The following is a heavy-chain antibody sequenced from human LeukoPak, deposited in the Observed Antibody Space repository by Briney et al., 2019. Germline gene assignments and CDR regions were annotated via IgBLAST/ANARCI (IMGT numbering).Heavy chain of an antibody. CDR3: AREGGDYVWGSYRSNWFDP. CDR2: ISAYNGNT. Sequence: GASVKVSCKASGGTFSSYAISWVRQAPGQGLEWMGWISAYNGNTNYAQKLQGRVTMTTDTSTSTAYMELRSLRSDDTAVYYCAREGGDYVWGSYRSNWFDPWGQGTLVTVSS. V-gene: IGHV1-18*01. D-gene: IGHD3-16*02. CDR1: GGTFSSYA. J-gene: IGHJ5*02.